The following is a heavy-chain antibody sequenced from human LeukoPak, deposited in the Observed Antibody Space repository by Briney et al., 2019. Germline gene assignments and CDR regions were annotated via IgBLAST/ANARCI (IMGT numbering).Heavy chain of an antibody. V-gene: IGHV4-4*07. J-gene: IGHJ4*02. D-gene: IGHD4-23*01. CDR1: GGSIGSYY. Sequence: SETLSLTCTVSGGSIGSYYWSWIRQPPGKGLEWIGRIYTSGSTNYNPSLKSRVTMSVDTSKNQFSLKLSSVTAADTAVYYCARDGTTVVTFDYWGQGTLVTVSS. CDR2: IYTSGST. CDR3: ARDGTTVVTFDY.